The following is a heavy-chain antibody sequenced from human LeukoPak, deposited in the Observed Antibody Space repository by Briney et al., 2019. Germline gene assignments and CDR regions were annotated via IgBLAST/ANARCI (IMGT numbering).Heavy chain of an antibody. CDR3: ARRLVARNWFDP. D-gene: IGHD2-15*01. V-gene: IGHV4-4*08. CDR2: IYISGRT. Sequence: PSETLSLTCTVSGGSISNYDWIWIRQPPGKGLEWIGDIYISGRTNYNPSLESRVTISLDTSKNQFSLNLRSVTAADTAVYYCARRLVARNWFDPWGQGTLVTVSS. CDR1: GGSISNYD. J-gene: IGHJ5*02.